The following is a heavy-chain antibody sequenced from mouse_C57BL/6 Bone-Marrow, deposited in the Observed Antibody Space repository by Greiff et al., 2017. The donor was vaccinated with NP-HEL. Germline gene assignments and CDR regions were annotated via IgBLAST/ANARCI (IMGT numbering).Heavy chain of an antibody. CDR3: ARHVPAWFAY. V-gene: IGHV5-6*01. CDR2: ISSGGSYT. Sequence: EVQGVESGGDLVKPGGSLKLSCAASGFTFSSYGMSWVRQTPDKRLEWVATISSGGSYTYYPDSVKGRFTISRDNAKNTLYLQRSSLKSEDTAMYYCARHVPAWFAYWGQGTLVTVSA. CDR1: GFTFSSYG. J-gene: IGHJ3*01.